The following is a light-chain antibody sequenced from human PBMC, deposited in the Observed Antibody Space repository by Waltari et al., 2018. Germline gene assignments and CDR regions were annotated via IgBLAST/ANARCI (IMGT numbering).Light chain of an antibody. CDR2: AAS. CDR1: HDISSY. V-gene: IGKV1-12*01. CDR3: QQGKTFPLT. J-gene: IGKJ4*01. Sequence: VSASVGDRVTISCRASHDISSYLAWYQQEPGKAPKLLIYAASSLLSGVPSRFSGSGSGTDFTLTISSLQPDDSATYYCQQGKTFPLTFGGGTKVEI.